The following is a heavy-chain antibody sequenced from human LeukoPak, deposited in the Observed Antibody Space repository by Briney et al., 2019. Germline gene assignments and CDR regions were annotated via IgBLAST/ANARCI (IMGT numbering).Heavy chain of an antibody. CDR1: GYTFTSYG. J-gene: IGHJ3*02. V-gene: IGHV1-18*01. D-gene: IGHD2-15*01. CDR2: ISAHNGDT. CDR3: ARGGYCSGGSCAYAFDI. Sequence: GASVKVSCKASGYTFTSYGISWVRQAPGQGLEWMGWISAHNGDTNYAQKFQGRVTMTRDTSISTAYMELSRLRSDDTAVYYCARGGYCSGGSCAYAFDIWGQGTMVTVSS.